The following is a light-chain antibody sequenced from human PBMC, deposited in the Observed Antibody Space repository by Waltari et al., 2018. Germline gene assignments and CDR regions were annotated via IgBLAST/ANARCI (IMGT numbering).Light chain of an antibody. J-gene: IGKJ1*01. V-gene: IGKV1-5*01. Sequence: DIQMTQSPSTLSASAGDRVTIPCRASQNINSRLAWYQQKPGKAPKLLIHAASSLQSGVPSRFSGGGSGTEFTLTISNLQPDDFATYYCQQYETYSGTFGQGTKVEIK. CDR3: QQYETYSGT. CDR2: AAS. CDR1: QNINSR.